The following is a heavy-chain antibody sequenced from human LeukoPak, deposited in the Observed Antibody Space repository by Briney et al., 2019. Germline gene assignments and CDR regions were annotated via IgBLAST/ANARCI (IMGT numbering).Heavy chain of an antibody. Sequence: GGSLRLSCSASGFTFSTYSMHWVRQAPGKGLEYVSSISSNGGTTFYADSVKGRFTISRDNSKNTLFLQMSSLRAEDTAVYYCGTYYDFWSGYPAFDYWGQGTLVTVSS. CDR1: GFTFSTYS. CDR3: GTYYDFWSGYPAFDY. D-gene: IGHD3-3*01. CDR2: ISSNGGTT. J-gene: IGHJ4*02. V-gene: IGHV3-64D*06.